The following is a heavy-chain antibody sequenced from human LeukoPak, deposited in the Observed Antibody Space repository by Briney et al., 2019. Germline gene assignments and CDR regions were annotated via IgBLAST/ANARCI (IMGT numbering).Heavy chain of an antibody. CDR1: GFTFSSYA. Sequence: GGSLRLSCAASGFTFSSYAMHWVRQAPGKGLEYVSAISSNGGSTYYANSVKGRFTISRDNSKNTLYLQMGSLRAEDMAVYYCAREGSIAVAFDYWGQGTLVTVSS. D-gene: IGHD6-19*01. J-gene: IGHJ4*02. CDR2: ISSNGGST. V-gene: IGHV3-64*01. CDR3: AREGSIAVAFDY.